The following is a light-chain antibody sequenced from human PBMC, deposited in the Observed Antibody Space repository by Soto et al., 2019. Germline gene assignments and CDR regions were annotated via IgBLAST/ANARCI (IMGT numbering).Light chain of an antibody. CDR1: ESVSSSY. J-gene: IGKJ3*01. CDR3: QQYGSSPFT. CDR2: GAT. Sequence: EIVLTQSPGTLSLSPGESATLSCGASESVSSSYLAWYQQKPGQAPRLLIYGATTRLRGVPDRFSGSGSGTDFILTSSRLEPEDFAVYYCQQYGSSPFTFGPGTKVDI. V-gene: IGKV3-20*01.